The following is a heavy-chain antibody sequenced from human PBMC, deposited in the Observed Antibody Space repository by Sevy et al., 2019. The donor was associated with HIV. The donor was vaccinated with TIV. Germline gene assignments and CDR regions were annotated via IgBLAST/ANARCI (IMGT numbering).Heavy chain of an antibody. Sequence: GGSLRLSCAASGFTFDDYVMHWVRHTPRKGLEWVSSVSWNSAYIKYADSVKGRFTISRDNAKKSLYLQMSSLRVEDTALYYCVKGTMVALMDLYDCFHIWGRGTMVTVSS. CDR2: VSWNSAYI. D-gene: IGHD2-8*01. V-gene: IGHV3-9*01. CDR1: GFTFDDYV. J-gene: IGHJ3*02. CDR3: VKGTMVALMDLYDCFHI.